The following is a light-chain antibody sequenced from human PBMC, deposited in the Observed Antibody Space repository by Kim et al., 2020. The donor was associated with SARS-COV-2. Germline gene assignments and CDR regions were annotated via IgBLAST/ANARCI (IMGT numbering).Light chain of an antibody. CDR1: SGSVASNY. Sequence: GETVTISCPRSSGSVASNYVQWNQQRPGSSPTTVIYEDNQRPSGVPDRFSGSIDSSSNSASLTISGLKTEDEADYYCQSYDSSLWVFGGGTQLTVL. J-gene: IGLJ3*02. CDR2: EDN. V-gene: IGLV6-57*01. CDR3: QSYDSSLWV.